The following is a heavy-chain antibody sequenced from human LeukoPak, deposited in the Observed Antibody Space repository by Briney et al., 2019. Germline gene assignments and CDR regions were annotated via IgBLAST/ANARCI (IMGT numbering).Heavy chain of an antibody. Sequence: GASVKVSCKVSRYTLTELSMHWVRQAPGKGLEWMGGFDPEDGETIYAQKFQGRVTMTEDTSTDTAYMELSSLRSEDTAVYYCATDGYSSGYAAFDYWGQGTLVTVSS. V-gene: IGHV1-24*01. J-gene: IGHJ4*02. CDR1: RYTLTELS. CDR2: FDPEDGET. D-gene: IGHD6-19*01. CDR3: ATDGYSSGYAAFDY.